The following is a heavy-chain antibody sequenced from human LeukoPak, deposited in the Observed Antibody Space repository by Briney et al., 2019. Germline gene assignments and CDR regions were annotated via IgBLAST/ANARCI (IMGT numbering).Heavy chain of an antibody. CDR1: GFTFSSYS. J-gene: IGHJ6*02. CDR2: VSSSSSYI. CDR3: ARDGGIQLNYYYYGMDV. Sequence: GGALRLSCAASGFTFSSYSMNWVRPAPGKGLEWVSYVSSSSSYIYYADSGKGRFTISRDNAKNSLYLQMNSLRAEDTAVYYCARDGGIQLNYYYYGMDVWGQGTTVTVSS. D-gene: IGHD5-18*01. V-gene: IGHV3-21*01.